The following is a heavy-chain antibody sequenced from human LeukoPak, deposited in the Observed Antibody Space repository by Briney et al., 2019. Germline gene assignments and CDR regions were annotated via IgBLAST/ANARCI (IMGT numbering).Heavy chain of an antibody. Sequence: ASVKVSCQTSGYTFNTYYMHWVRQAPGQGLEWLGIYHPTEGRPSCTQKIQGRVTMTRDTATGTVYLELSSLRAEDTAVYWCARANGGGLDYWGQGTLITVSS. CDR3: ARANGGGLDY. CDR1: GYTFNTYY. V-gene: IGHV1-46*02. D-gene: IGHD3-10*01. CDR2: YHPTEGRP. J-gene: IGHJ4*02.